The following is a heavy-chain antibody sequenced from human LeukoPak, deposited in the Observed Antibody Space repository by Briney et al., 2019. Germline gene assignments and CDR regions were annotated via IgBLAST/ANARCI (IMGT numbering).Heavy chain of an antibody. Sequence: PSETLSLTCAVSGGSISGYYWSWIRQSPDKGLEWIGYIYYSGSTNYNPSLQSRVTISVDTSKNQFSLKLSSVTGADTAVYYCASGNYPQYFQRWGQGTLVTVSS. V-gene: IGHV4-59*01. D-gene: IGHD4-11*01. CDR1: GGSISGYY. CDR2: IYYSGST. J-gene: IGHJ1*01. CDR3: ASGNYPQYFQR.